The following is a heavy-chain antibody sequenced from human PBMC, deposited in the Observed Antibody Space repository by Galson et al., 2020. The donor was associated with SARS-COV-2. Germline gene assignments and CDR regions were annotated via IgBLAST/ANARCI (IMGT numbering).Heavy chain of an antibody. J-gene: IGHJ4*02. CDR2: VSAQTGNT. D-gene: IGHD2-8*02. CDR1: GYTFSSYG. V-gene: IGHV1-18*01. Sequence: ASVKVSCKASGYTFSSYGVSWARQAPGQGLEWLGWVSAQTGNTAYAQNLQGRVTLNTDKSTSTDYMELRSLSSDDTAVYYCARDRLGYCTGGVCYRSDYWGQGTLVTVSS. CDR3: ARDRLGYCTGGVCYRSDY.